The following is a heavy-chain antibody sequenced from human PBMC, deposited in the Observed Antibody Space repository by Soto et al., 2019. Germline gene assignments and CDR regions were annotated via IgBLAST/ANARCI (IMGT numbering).Heavy chain of an antibody. Sequence: SETLSLTCTVSGGSISSYYWSWIRQPPGKGLEWIGYIYYSGSTNYNPSLKSRVTISVDTSKNQFSLKLSSVTAADTAVYYCARDYLRAVAGTGRYYYYYGMDVWGQGTTVTVSS. V-gene: IGHV4-59*01. J-gene: IGHJ6*02. D-gene: IGHD6-19*01. CDR1: GGSISSYY. CDR3: ARDYLRAVAGTGRYYYYYGMDV. CDR2: IYYSGST.